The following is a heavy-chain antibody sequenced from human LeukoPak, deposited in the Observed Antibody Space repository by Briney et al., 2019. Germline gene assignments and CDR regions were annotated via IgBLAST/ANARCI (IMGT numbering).Heavy chain of an antibody. CDR1: GFTFSSCW. V-gene: IGHV3-74*01. CDR3: ARRIESYDFWSAYYTPDY. J-gene: IGHJ4*02. D-gene: IGHD3-3*01. Sequence: PGGSLRLSCAASGFTFSSCWMYWVRQAPGKGLVWVSRINSDGSKTRYADSVKGRFTISRDNAKSTLYLQMNSLRAEDTAVYYCARRIESYDFWSAYYTPDYWGQGTLVTVSS. CDR2: INSDGSKT.